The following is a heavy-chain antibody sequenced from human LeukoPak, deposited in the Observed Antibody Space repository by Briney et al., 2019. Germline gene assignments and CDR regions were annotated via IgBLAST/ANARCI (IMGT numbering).Heavy chain of an antibody. J-gene: IGHJ3*02. CDR3: ARDRRYYGSGMMVFDI. CDR2: IIPIFGTA. Sequence: SVKVSCKASGGTFSSYAISWVRQAPGQGLEWMGGIIPIFGTANYAQKFQGRVTITADESTSTAYMELSSLRSEDTAVYYCARDRRYYGSGMMVFDIWGQGTMVTVSS. CDR1: GGTFSSYA. D-gene: IGHD3-10*01. V-gene: IGHV1-69*13.